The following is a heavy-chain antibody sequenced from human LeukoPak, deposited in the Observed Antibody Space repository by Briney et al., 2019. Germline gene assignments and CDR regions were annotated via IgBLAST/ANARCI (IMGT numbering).Heavy chain of an antibody. CDR2: VNTDTGDT. CDR1: GYTFSSYG. J-gene: IGHJ4*02. D-gene: IGHD3-10*01. V-gene: IGHV1-18*01. Sequence: ASVTVSCKASGYTFSSYGISWVRQAPGQGLEWMGWVNTDTGDTKFAHNVQGRVAMTADTSTKTAYMELRSLRSADTAVYYCARVLSRRSSGVDSWGQGTLVTVS. CDR3: ARVLSRRSSGVDS.